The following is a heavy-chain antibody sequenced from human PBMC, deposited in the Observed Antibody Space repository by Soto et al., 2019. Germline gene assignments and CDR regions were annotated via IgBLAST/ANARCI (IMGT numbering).Heavy chain of an antibody. CDR3: ARDAPVGSYFDY. Sequence: QVQLQESGPGLVKPSETLSLTCTVSGGSISPYFWSWIRQSPGKGLEWIGYIFYTGDTKYNPSLKSRVTMSVDPSKNQFSLKLSSVTAADTAVYYCARDAPVGSYFDYWGRGTLVTVSS. J-gene: IGHJ4*02. CDR1: GGSISPYF. D-gene: IGHD6-13*01. CDR2: IFYTGDT. V-gene: IGHV4-59*01.